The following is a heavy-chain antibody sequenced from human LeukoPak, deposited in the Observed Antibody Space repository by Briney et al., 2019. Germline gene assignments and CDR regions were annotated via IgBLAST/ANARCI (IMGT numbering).Heavy chain of an antibody. CDR2: IIPVLNIT. J-gene: IGHJ6*02. D-gene: IGHD5-18*01. CDR3: AKDQGLTAPPPYGLDV. Sequence: SVKVSCKTSGGTFSSSAITWVRQAPGQGLEWMGGIIPVLNITTYAQKFQGRVTITADTSTSTVYMELSSLRSEETAVYYCAKDQGLTAPPPYGLDVWGQGTTVIV. CDR1: GGTFSSSA. V-gene: IGHV1-69*10.